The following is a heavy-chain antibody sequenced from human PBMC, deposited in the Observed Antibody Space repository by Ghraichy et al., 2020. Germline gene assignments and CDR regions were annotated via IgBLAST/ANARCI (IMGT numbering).Heavy chain of an antibody. CDR3: ASIYCSSTSCYLGDYYYGMDV. CDR2: INHSGST. V-gene: IGHV4-34*01. Sequence: GSLSLTCAVYGGSFSGYYWSWIRQPPGKGLEWIGEINHSGSTNYNPSLKSRVTISVDTSKNQFSLKLSSVTAADTAVYYCASIYCSSTSCYLGDYYYGMDVWGQGTTVTVSS. D-gene: IGHD2-2*01. CDR1: GGSFSGYY. J-gene: IGHJ6*02.